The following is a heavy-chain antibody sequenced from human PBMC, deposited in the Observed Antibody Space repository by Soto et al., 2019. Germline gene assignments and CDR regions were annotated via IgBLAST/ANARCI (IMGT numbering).Heavy chain of an antibody. CDR3: ARDQDYDFWSGYYTGIFDY. CDR2: INAGNGNT. V-gene: IGHV1-3*01. CDR1: GYTFTSYA. D-gene: IGHD3-3*01. J-gene: IGHJ4*02. Sequence: QVQLVQSGAEVKKPGASVKVSCKASGYTFTSYAMHWVRQAPEQRLEWMGWINAGNGNTKYSQKFQGRVTITRDTSASTAYMELSSLRSEDTAVYYCARDQDYDFWSGYYTGIFDYWGQGTLVTVSS.